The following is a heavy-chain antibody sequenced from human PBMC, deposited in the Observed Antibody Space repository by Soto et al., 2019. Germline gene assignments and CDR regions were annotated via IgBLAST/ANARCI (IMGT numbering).Heavy chain of an antibody. J-gene: IGHJ4*02. Sequence: EVQLVESGGGLVQPGRSLRLSCAASGFTFDDYAMHWVRQAPGKGLEWVSGISWNSGSIGYADSVKGRFTISRDNAKNSLYLQMNSLRAEDTALYYCAKGDYGDYVFDYWGQGPLVTVSS. CDR2: ISWNSGSI. CDR3: AKGDYGDYVFDY. D-gene: IGHD4-17*01. V-gene: IGHV3-9*01. CDR1: GFTFDDYA.